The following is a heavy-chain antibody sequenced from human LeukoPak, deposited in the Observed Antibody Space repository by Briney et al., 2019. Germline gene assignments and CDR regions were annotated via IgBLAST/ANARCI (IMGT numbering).Heavy chain of an antibody. V-gene: IGHV3-74*01. CDR1: GFTFSSYW. D-gene: IGHD3-22*01. CDR3: ARDPVHYYDSSGYQDYFDY. J-gene: IGHJ4*02. CDR2: INSDGSST. Sequence: GGSLRLSCAASGFTFSSYWMHWVRQAPGKGLVWVSRINSDGSSTSYADSVKGRFTISRDNAKNTLYLQMNSLRAEDTAVYYCARDPVHYYDSSGYQDYFDYWGQGTLVTVSS.